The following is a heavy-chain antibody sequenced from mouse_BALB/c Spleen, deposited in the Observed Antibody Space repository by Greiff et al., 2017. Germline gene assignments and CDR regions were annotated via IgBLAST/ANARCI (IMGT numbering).Heavy chain of an antibody. Sequence: VQLQQSGAELVRPGVSVKISCKGSGYTFTDYAMHWVKQSHAKSLEWIGVISTYYGDASYNQKFKGKATMTVDKSSSTAYMELARLTSEDSAIYYCARWMVRGYFDYWGQGTTLTVSS. J-gene: IGHJ2*01. CDR1: GYTFTDYA. CDR2: ISTYYGDA. CDR3: ARWMVRGYFDY. D-gene: IGHD2-1*01. V-gene: IGHV1S137*01.